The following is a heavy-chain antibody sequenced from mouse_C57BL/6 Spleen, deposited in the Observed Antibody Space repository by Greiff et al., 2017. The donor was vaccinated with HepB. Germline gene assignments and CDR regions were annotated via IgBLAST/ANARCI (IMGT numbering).Heavy chain of an antibody. V-gene: IGHV3-6*01. D-gene: IGHD1-1*01. CDR2: ISYDGSN. CDR1: GYSITSGYY. Sequence: VQLKESGPGLVKPSQSLSLTCSVTGYSITSGYYWNWIRQFPGNKLEWMGYISYDGSNNYNPSLKNRISITRDTSKNQFFLKLNSVTTEDTATYYCASLLRGRIGYFDYWGQGTTLTVSS. CDR3: ASLLRGRIGYFDY. J-gene: IGHJ2*01.